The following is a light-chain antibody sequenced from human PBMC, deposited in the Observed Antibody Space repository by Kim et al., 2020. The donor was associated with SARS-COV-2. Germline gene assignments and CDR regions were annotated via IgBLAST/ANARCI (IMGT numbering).Light chain of an antibody. Sequence: SISPGQTASITCSGDKLGDKYVCWYQQKPGQSPVLVIYQDTKRPSGIPERFSGSNSGNTATLTISGTQAMDEADYYCQAWDSSIVVFGGGTKLTVL. CDR2: QDT. J-gene: IGLJ2*01. CDR3: QAWDSSIVV. CDR1: KLGDKY. V-gene: IGLV3-1*01.